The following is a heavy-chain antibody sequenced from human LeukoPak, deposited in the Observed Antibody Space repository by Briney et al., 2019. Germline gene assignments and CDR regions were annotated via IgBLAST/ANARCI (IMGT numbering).Heavy chain of an antibody. CDR1: GYTFPSYF. D-gene: IGHD6-6*01. CDR3: ARTAARRFDY. J-gene: IGHJ4*02. Sequence: ASVKVSCKASGYTFPSYFMHWVRQAPGQGLEWMGIINPTGGSTTYAQKFQGRVTMTRDTSTSTVYMELSSLRSDDTAVYYCARTAARRFDYWGQGSLVTVSS. CDR2: INPTGGST. V-gene: IGHV1-46*01.